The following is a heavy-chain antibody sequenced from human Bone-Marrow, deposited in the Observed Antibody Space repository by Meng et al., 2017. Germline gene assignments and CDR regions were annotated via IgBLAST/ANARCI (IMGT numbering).Heavy chain of an antibody. V-gene: IGHV4-59*01. J-gene: IGHJ4*02. CDR1: GGSISAYY. CDR2: IHYTGSA. Sequence: ESLKISCTVSGGSISAYYWIWIRQPPGKGLEYIGNIHYTGSANYNPSLEGRVTISLDTSKNQFSLKVNSVTAADTAVYYCARSHGVYWGRGTLVTVSS. D-gene: IGHD2-8*01. CDR3: ARSHGVY.